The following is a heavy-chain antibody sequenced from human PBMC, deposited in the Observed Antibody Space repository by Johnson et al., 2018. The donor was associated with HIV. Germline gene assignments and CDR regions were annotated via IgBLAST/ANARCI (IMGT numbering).Heavy chain of an antibody. D-gene: IGHD2-8*02. CDR3: AKEGRDCTGGVCYSLAFDI. CDR1: GFTFSSYG. Sequence: QVQLMESGGGLVQPGKSLRLSCAASGFTFSSYGMHWVRQAPGKGLEWVAVISYDGSNKYYADSVKGRFTISRDNSKNTLYLQMNSLRAEDTAVYYCAKEGRDCTGGVCYSLAFDIWGQGTMVTVSS. V-gene: IGHV3-30*18. J-gene: IGHJ3*02. CDR2: ISYDGSNK.